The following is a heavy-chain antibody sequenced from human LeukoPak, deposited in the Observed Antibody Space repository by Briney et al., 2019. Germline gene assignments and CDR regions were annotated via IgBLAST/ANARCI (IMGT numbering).Heavy chain of an antibody. D-gene: IGHD6-6*01. CDR3: AREGVWASIAARPDY. V-gene: IGHV3-30-3*01. CDR1: GFTFSRYA. Sequence: GGSLRLSCAASGFTFSRYAMHWVRQAPGKGLEWVAVISYDGSNKYYADSVKGRFTISRDNSKNTLYLQMNSLRAEDTAVYYCAREGVWASIAARPDYWGQGTLVTVSS. J-gene: IGHJ4*02. CDR2: ISYDGSNK.